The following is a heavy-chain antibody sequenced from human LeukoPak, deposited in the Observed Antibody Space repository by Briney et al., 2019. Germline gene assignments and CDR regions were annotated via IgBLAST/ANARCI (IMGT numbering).Heavy chain of an antibody. J-gene: IGHJ6*03. D-gene: IGHD2-2*01. Sequence: GGSLRLSCAASGFTFSSYAMHWVRQAPGKGLEYVSAISSNGGSTYYANSVKGRFTISRDNSKNTLYLQMGSLRAEDMAVYYCARDGKDIVVVPAAPSTYYYYYYMDVWGKGTTVTVSS. CDR1: GFTFSSYA. CDR3: ARDGKDIVVVPAAPSTYYYYYYMDV. V-gene: IGHV3-64*01. CDR2: ISSNGGST.